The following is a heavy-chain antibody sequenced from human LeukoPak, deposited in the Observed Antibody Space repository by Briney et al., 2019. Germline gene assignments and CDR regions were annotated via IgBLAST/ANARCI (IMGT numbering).Heavy chain of an antibody. J-gene: IGHJ6*03. CDR2: INPNSGGI. V-gene: IGHV1-2*02. CDR3: ARTGGTSSGRHYSYSYLDV. D-gene: IGHD6-6*01. CDR1: GYTFTGYY. Sequence: GASVKVSCKASGYTFTGYYMHWVRQAPGQGLEWMGWINPNSGGINYAQKFQGRVTMTRDTSISTAYMELSRLRSDDTAVYYCARTGGTSSGRHYSYSYLDVWGKGTTVTSP.